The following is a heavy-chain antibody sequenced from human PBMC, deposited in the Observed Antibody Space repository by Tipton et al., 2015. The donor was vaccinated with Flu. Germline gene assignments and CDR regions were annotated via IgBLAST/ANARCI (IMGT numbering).Heavy chain of an antibody. CDR1: GFTFSSYG. J-gene: IGHJ4*02. Sequence: SLRLSCAASGFTFSSYGMHWVRQAPGKGLEWVAVIWYDGSNKYYADSVKGRFTISRDNSKNTLYLQMNGLRAEDTAVYYCAMMGREGYYDSSGPFDYWGQGTLVTVSS. CDR2: IWYDGSNK. D-gene: IGHD3-22*01. CDR3: AMMGREGYYDSSGPFDY. V-gene: IGHV3-33*08.